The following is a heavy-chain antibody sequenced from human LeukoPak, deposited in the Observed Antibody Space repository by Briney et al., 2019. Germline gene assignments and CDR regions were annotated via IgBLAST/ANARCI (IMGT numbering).Heavy chain of an antibody. CDR1: GGSISSGGYY. CDR2: IYYSGST. J-gene: IGHJ3*02. CDR3: ARHAMEFTMIVVVTMGSAFDI. D-gene: IGHD3-22*01. V-gene: IGHV4-31*03. Sequence: SETLSLTCTVSGGSISSGGYYWSWIRQHPGKGLEWIGYIYYSGSTYYNPSLKSRVTISVDTSKNQFSLKLSSVTAADTAVYYCARHAMEFTMIVVVTMGSAFDIWGQGTMVTVSS.